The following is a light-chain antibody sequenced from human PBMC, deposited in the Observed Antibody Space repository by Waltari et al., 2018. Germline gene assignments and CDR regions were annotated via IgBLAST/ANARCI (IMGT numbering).Light chain of an antibody. CDR2: RKN. J-gene: IGLJ6*01. V-gene: IGLV1-47*01. Sequence: QSVLTQPPSASGTPGQRVTISCSGSSSNIGSNYVYWYQQRPGTAPKLLIYRKNQRPSGVPDRFSGAKSGTSAALAISGLRSEDEADYYCAAWDDSLRNVFGSGTKVTVL. CDR3: AAWDDSLRNV. CDR1: SSNIGSNY.